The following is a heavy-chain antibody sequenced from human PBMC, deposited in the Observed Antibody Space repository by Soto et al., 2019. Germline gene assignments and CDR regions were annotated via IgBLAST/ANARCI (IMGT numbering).Heavy chain of an antibody. CDR2: IYSGGST. V-gene: IGHV3-66*01. D-gene: IGHD3-22*01. Sequence: GGSLRLSCAASGFTVSSNYMSWVRQAPGKGLEWVSVIYSGGSTYYADSVKGRFTISRDNSKNTLYLQMNSLRAEDTAVYYCARDVYDSSGYYLEYFQHWGQGTLVTVSS. CDR1: GFTVSSNY. CDR3: ARDVYDSSGYYLEYFQH. J-gene: IGHJ1*01.